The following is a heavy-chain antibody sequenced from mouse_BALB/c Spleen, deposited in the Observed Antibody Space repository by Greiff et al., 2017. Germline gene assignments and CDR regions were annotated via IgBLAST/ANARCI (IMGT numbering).Heavy chain of an antibody. CDR1: GYAFTNYL. CDR3: ARPAYYRYGAY. CDR2: INPGSGGT. J-gene: IGHJ3*01. D-gene: IGHD2-14*01. V-gene: IGHV1-54*01. Sequence: VQLQESGAELVRPGTSVKVSCKASGYAFTNYLIEWVKQRPGQGLEWIGVINPGSGGTNYNEKFKGKATLTADKSSSTAYMQLSSLTSDDSAVYFCARPAYYRYGAYWGQGTLVTVSA.